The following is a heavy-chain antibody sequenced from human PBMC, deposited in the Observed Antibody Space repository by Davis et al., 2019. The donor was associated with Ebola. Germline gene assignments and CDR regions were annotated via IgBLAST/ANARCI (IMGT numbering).Heavy chain of an antibody. CDR2: MNPNSDNT. D-gene: IGHD2/OR15-2a*01. CDR3: ATVKPYYSSEFDY. Sequence: AASVKVSCKASGYTFTSYDINWVRQATGQGLEWMGWMNPNSDNTGYAQKFQGIVTMTRNTSISTAYMELSSLRSEDTAVYYCATVKPYYSSEFDYWGQGTLVTVSS. J-gene: IGHJ4*02. CDR1: GYTFTSYD. V-gene: IGHV1-8*01.